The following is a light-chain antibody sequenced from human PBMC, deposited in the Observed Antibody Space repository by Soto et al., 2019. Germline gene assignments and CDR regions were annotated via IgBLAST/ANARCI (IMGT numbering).Light chain of an antibody. CDR2: TAS. V-gene: IGKV1-39*01. CDR3: QQSFSSPLT. Sequence: IQMTQSPSALSASVGDRVTITCRASQNIKKYLNWYRQKPGKAPDLLIYTASSLQVGFPSRFSGSGSGTDFTLTITSLQPEDSATYYCQQSFSSPLTFGGGTKVEIK. J-gene: IGKJ4*01. CDR1: QNIKKY.